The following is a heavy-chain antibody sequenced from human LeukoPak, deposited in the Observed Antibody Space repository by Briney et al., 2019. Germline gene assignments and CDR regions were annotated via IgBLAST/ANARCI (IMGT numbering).Heavy chain of an antibody. CDR3: ARDFNYGDFDY. D-gene: IGHD4-17*01. CDR2: IKQDGSEK. CDR1: GFAFSSYW. Sequence: PGGSPRLSCAASGFAFSSYWMSWVRQAPGKGLEWVANIKQDGSEKYYVDSVKGRFTTSRDNAKNSLYLQMNSLRAEDTAVYYCARDFNYGDFDYWGQGTLVTVSS. V-gene: IGHV3-7*05. J-gene: IGHJ4*02.